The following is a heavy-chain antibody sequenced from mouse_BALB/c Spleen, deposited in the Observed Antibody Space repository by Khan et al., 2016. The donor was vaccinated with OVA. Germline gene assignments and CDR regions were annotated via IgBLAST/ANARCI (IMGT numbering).Heavy chain of an antibody. V-gene: IGHV3-2*02. D-gene: IGHD1-1*01. CDR1: GYSITSDYA. CDR3: ARIYGGAFDY. J-gene: IGHJ2*01. Sequence: EVELVESGPGLVKPSQSLSLTCTVTGYSITSDYAWNLIRQSPGNQLELMGHISYSGNTKYNPSLNSRISITPDTSKNQFFLQLNSVTTEDTATYYCARIYGGAFDYWGQGTTLTVSS. CDR2: ISYSGNT.